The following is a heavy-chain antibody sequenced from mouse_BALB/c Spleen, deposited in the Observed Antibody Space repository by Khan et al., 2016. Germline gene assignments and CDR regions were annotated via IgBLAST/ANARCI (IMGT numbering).Heavy chain of an antibody. D-gene: IGHD1-2*01. V-gene: IGHV4-1*02. CDR1: GFDFSRYW. Sequence: EVKLLESGGGLVQPGGSLKLSCAASGFDFSRYWMSWVRQAPGKGLEWIGEINPDSSTLNYTQSLKDQFIISRDNATSTLYMQMSKVRSEDTALXYCARLDYYGLGAYLGQGTLVTVSA. CDR2: INPDSSTL. J-gene: IGHJ3*01. CDR3: ARLDYYGLGAY.